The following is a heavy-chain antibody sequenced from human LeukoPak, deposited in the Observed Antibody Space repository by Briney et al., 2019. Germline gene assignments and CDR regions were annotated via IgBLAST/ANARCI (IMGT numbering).Heavy chain of an antibody. Sequence: GGSLRLSCEASGFTLSSYAMNWVRQAPGKGLEWVADMYDSGGTTSYTWYAGSVKGRFTISRDKFKNTLYLQMNSLRAEDTAVYYCAKNRQQWLVRPANFDYWGQGILVAVSS. D-gene: IGHD6-19*01. CDR1: GFTLSSYA. CDR3: AKNRQQWLVRPANFDY. CDR2: MYDSGGTTSYT. J-gene: IGHJ4*02. V-gene: IGHV3-23*01.